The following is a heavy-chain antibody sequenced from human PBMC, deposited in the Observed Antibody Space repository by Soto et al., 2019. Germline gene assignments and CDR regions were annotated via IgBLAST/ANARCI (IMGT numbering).Heavy chain of an antibody. CDR2: IYYSGST. V-gene: IGHV4-61*01. J-gene: IGHJ5*02. CDR1: GGSVSSGSYY. D-gene: IGHD2-15*01. Sequence: QVQLQESGPGLVKPSETLSLTCTVSGGSVSSGSYYWSWIRQPPGKGLEWIGNIYYSGSTNYNPSLMSQVSNSVDTPKNPFSLKLSSVTAADTTVYYCARGAIVVVVAATDNWFDPWGQGTLVTVSS. CDR3: ARGAIVVVVAATDNWFDP.